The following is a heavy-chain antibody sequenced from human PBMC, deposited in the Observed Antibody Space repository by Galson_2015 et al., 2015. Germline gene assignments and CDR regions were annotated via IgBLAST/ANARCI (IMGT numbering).Heavy chain of an antibody. D-gene: IGHD2-15*01. CDR3: GKRDERWTFFRH. Sequence: SLRLSCAASGFTFSSYAMSWVRQAPGKGLEWVSVISGGGDSKYYADSVKGRFTSSRENSKNTLYLQMNSLRAEDTAVYYCGKRDERWTFFRHWGQGTLVIVSS. CDR2: ISGGGDSK. V-gene: IGHV3-23*01. J-gene: IGHJ1*01. CDR1: GFTFSSYA.